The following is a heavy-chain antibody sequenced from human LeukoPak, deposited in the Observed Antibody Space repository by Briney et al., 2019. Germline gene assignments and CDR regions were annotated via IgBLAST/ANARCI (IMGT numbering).Heavy chain of an antibody. CDR3: ARLRSSSFYYYYMDV. CDR2: ISSSGSTI. V-gene: IGHV3-11*01. Sequence: GGSQRLSCAASGFTFSDYYMSWIRQAPGKGLEGVSYISSSGSTIQYAAYVKGRFTIYRDNAKNSLYLQMNSLRAEDTAVYYCARLRSSSFYYYYMDVWGKGTTVTVSS. D-gene: IGHD6-6*01. CDR1: GFTFSDYY. J-gene: IGHJ6*03.